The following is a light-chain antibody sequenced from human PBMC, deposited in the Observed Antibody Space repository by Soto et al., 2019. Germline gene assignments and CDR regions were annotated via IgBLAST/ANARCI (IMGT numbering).Light chain of an antibody. Sequence: EIALTQSPATLSLSPGERATLSCRASQSISRYLAWYQQKPGQAPRLLIYDASNRATGIPDRFSGSGSGAEFTLTISSLQSEDFALYYCQQYYDWPPTFGQGTKVDIK. CDR3: QQYYDWPPT. V-gene: IGKV3-11*01. CDR2: DAS. CDR1: QSISRY. J-gene: IGKJ1*01.